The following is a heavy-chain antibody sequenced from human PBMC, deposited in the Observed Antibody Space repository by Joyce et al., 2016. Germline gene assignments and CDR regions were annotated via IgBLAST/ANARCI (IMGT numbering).Heavy chain of an antibody. CDR3: ARVGSSWSFGY. V-gene: IGHV4-59*01. CDR1: GDSIGTYY. Sequence: QVQLQESGPGLVKPSETLSLTCTVSGDSIGTYYWNWSRQPPGKGLEWIGYIFYTGSTNYTPALKSRVTMSVDMSKNQFSLNLNSVTAADTAVYYCARVGSSWSFGYWGQGTLVTVSS. D-gene: IGHD6-13*01. J-gene: IGHJ4*02. CDR2: IFYTGST.